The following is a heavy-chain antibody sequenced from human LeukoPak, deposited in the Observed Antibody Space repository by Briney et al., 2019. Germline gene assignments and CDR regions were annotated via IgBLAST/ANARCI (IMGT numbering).Heavy chain of an antibody. J-gene: IGHJ4*02. CDR1: GFTFSSYS. V-gene: IGHV3-21*01. D-gene: IGHD3-22*01. CDR2: ISSSSSYI. CDR3: ARGPTYYYDSSGYYSFDY. Sequence: KPGGSLRLSCAASGFTFSSYSMNWVRQAPGKGLEWVSSISSSSSYIYYADSVKGRFTISRDNAKNSLYLQMNSLRAEDTAVYYCARGPTYYYDSSGYYSFDYWGQGTLVTVSS.